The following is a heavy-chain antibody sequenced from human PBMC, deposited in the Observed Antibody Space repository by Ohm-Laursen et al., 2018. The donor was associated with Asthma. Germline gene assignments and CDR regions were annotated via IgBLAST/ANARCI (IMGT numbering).Heavy chain of an antibody. D-gene: IGHD3-3*01. J-gene: IGHJ6*02. CDR3: ARDRTYDLWSGYYTNYGMDV. Sequence: SLRLSCSASGFSFSSYAMSWVRLTPGMGLEWVSGISGSGGSTHYADSVKGRFTISRDNTNSAVYLEMNSLRAEDTAVYYCARDRTYDLWSGYYTNYGMDVWGQGTTVTVSS. V-gene: IGHV3-23*01. CDR1: GFSFSSYA. CDR2: ISGSGGST.